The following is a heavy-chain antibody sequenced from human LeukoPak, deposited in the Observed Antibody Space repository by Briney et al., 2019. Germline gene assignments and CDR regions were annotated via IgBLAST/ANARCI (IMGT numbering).Heavy chain of an antibody. CDR2: MNPNSGNT. CDR1: GYTFTSCD. D-gene: IGHD3-10*01. CDR3: ARGILWFGDDV. J-gene: IGHJ6*04. Sequence: ASVKVSCKASGYTFTSCDINWVRQATGQGLEGMGWMNPNSGNTGYAQKFQGRVTMTRNTSINTAYMELSSLRSEDTAVYYCARGILWFGDDVWGKGTTVTISS. V-gene: IGHV1-8*01.